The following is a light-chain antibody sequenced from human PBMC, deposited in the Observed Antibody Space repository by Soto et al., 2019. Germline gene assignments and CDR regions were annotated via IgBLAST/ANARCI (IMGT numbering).Light chain of an antibody. CDR2: DVT. CDR1: SSDVGGYNY. V-gene: IGLV2-11*01. Sequence: QSVLTQPRAVSGSPGQSVTISCTGSSSDVGGYNYVSWYQQHPGKAPKLIIYDVTKRPSGVPDRFSGSKSGNTASLTISGLQAEDEADYHCCSYARRGAFVFGAGTKVTVL. J-gene: IGLJ1*01. CDR3: CSYARRGAFV.